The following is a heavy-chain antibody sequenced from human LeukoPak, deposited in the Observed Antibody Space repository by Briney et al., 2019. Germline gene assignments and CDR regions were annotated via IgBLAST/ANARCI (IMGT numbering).Heavy chain of an antibody. CDR3: VGYRHGDHFILDY. CDR1: GGSISSYY. D-gene: IGHD4-17*01. Sequence: SETLSLTCTVSGGSISSYYWSWIRQPPGKGLEWIGYIYYRGSTNYNPSLKSRVTISVDTSKNQSSLKLSSVTAADTAVYYCVGYRHGDHFILDYWGQGTLVTVSS. J-gene: IGHJ4*02. CDR2: IYYRGST. V-gene: IGHV4-59*01.